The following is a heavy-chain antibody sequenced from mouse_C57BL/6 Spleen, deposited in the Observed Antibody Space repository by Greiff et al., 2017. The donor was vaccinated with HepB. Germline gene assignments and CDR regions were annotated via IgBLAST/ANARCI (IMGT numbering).Heavy chain of an antibody. CDR2: IYPSDSET. V-gene: IGHV1-61*01. J-gene: IGHJ1*03. CDR1: GYTFTSYW. Sequence: QVQLKQSGAELVRPGSSVKLSCKASGYTFTSYWMDWVKQRPGQGLEWIGNIYPSDSETHYNQKFKDKATLTVDKSSSTAYMQRSSLTSEDSAVYYCAREGDYSNYVNWYFDVWGTGTTVTVSS. D-gene: IGHD2-5*01. CDR3: AREGDYSNYVNWYFDV.